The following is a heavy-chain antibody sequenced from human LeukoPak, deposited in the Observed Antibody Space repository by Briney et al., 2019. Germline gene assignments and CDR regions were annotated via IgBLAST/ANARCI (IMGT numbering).Heavy chain of an antibody. CDR2: ISSSSSYI. D-gene: IGHD4-11*01. V-gene: IGHV3-21*01. CDR1: GFTFSSYS. CDR3: ARDRTTVTTGFRFDP. J-gene: IGHJ5*02. Sequence: GGSLRLSCAASGFTFSSYSMNWVRQAPGKGLEWVSSISSSSSYIYYADSVKGRFTISRDNAKNSLYLQMNSLRAEDTAVYYCARDRTTVTTGFRFDPWGQGTLVTVSS.